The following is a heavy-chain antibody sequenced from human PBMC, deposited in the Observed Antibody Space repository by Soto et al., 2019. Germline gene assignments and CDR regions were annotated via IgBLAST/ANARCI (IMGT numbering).Heavy chain of an antibody. D-gene: IGHD6-19*01. J-gene: IGHJ4*02. CDR3: ARVSSSGWYYFDY. V-gene: IGHV1-3*01. CDR2: INAGNGNT. CDR1: GYTFTSYA. Sequence: ASVKVSCKASGYTFTSYAMHWVRQAPGQRLEWMGWINAGNGNTKYSQKFQGRVTITRDTSASTAYMELSSLRSEDTAVYYCARVSSSGWYYFDYWGQGTLVTVSS.